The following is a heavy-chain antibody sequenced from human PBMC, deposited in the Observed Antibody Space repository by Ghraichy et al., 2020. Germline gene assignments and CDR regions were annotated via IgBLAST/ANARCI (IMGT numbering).Heavy chain of an antibody. D-gene: IGHD3-16*01. CDR1: GGSIRSYY. Sequence: SQTLSLTCTVSGGSIRSYYWSWIRQSPGRGLEWIGYIYYSGSTSYEPSLQSRVTMSVDSPNGRFSLKMRSVTAADTAVYYCARSTSYYYYYMDVWGKGTTVTVSS. V-gene: IGHV4-59*01. J-gene: IGHJ6*03. CDR2: IYYSGST. CDR3: ARSTSYYYYYMDV.